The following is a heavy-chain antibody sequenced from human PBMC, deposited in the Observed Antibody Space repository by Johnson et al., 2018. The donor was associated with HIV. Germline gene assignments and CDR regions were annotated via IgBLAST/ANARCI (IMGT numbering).Heavy chain of an antibody. V-gene: IGHV3-30*04. D-gene: IGHD3-10*02. CDR3: ARDDDMYGLPGAFDI. CDR2: ISSQGSTS. CDR1: GFTFSVHA. J-gene: IGHJ3*02. Sequence: QVQLVESGGGAVQPGRSLRLSCAASGFTFSVHAMHWVRQAPGKGLEWVAVISSQGSTSYYADSVKGRFSVSRDNSKNTLYLQMNSLGLGDTAVYYCARDDDMYGLPGAFDIWGLGTMVTVSS.